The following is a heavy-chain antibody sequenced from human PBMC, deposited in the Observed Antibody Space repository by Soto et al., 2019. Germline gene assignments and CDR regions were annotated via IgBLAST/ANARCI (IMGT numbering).Heavy chain of an antibody. J-gene: IGHJ3*02. CDR2: LTPSGGET. D-gene: IGHD4-17*01. V-gene: IGHV3-23*01. CDR3: AHPRGYGVFDAYDI. CDR1: GFTFSAYA. Sequence: GGSLRLSCVASGFTFSAYAMSWVRQAPGKGLEWVSALTPSGGETFYADSVKGRFTISRDNSMNALYLQMNSLRIEDTAVYYCAHPRGYGVFDAYDIWGQGTMVTVSS.